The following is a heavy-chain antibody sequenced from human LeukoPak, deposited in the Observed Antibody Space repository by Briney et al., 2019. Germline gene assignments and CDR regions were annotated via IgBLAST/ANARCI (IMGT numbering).Heavy chain of an antibody. V-gene: IGHV4-39*01. CDR1: GGSISSSGSY. J-gene: IGHJ4*02. CDR3: ARQASSNSASFDY. CDR2: IYYSGST. Sequence: PSETLSLTCTVSGGSISSSGSYWGWIRQPPGEGLEWIGSIYYSGSTYSNPSLKSRLTISVDTAKNQFSLKLSSVTAADTAVYYCARQASSNSASFDYWGQGTLVTVSS. D-gene: IGHD6-13*01.